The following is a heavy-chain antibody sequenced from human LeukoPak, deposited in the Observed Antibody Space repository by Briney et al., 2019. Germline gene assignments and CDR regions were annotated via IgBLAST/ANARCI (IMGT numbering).Heavy chain of an antibody. CDR2: ISYDGSNK. CDR3: AVGGYSGSSVPFDY. V-gene: IGHV3-30*03. J-gene: IGHJ4*02. CDR1: GFTFSSYG. Sequence: GGSLRLSCAASGFTFSSYGMHWVRQAPGKGLEWVAVISYDGSNKYYADSVKGRFTISRDNSKNTLYLQMNSLRAEDTAVYYCAVGGYSGSSVPFDYWGQGTLVTVSS. D-gene: IGHD6-6*01.